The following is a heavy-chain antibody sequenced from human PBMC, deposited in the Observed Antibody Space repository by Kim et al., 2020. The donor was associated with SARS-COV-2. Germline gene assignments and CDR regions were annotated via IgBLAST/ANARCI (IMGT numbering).Heavy chain of an antibody. Sequence: RYSPSFQGQVTISADKSISTAYLQWSSLKASDTAMYYCARQGEIYADYGDWGQGTLVTVSS. V-gene: IGHV5-51*01. CDR3: ARQGEIYADYGD. J-gene: IGHJ4*02. D-gene: IGHD4-17*01.